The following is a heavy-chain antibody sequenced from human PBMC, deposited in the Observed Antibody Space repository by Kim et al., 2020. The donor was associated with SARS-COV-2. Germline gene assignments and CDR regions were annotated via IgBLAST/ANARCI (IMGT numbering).Heavy chain of an antibody. D-gene: IGHD2-21*01. J-gene: IGHJ5*02. Sequence: KYAQKFQGRVTFTADASTTTVYMELHSLTSDDTAVYYCARVRDLGVAWFDPWGQGTLVTVSS. CDR3: ARVRDLGVAWFDP. V-gene: IGHV1-69*01.